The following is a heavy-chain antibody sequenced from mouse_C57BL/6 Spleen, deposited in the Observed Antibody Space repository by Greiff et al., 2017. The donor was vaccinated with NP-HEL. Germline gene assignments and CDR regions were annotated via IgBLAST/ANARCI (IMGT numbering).Heavy chain of an antibody. Sequence: QVQLQQPGAELARPGASVKLSCKASGYTFTSYGISWVKQRTGQGLEWIGEIYPRSGNTYYNEKFKGKATLTADKSSSTAYMELRSLTSEDSAVYFCARGDFITTVGGFDYWGQGTTLTVSS. CDR1: GYTFTSYG. CDR3: ARGDFITTVGGFDY. J-gene: IGHJ2*01. D-gene: IGHD1-1*01. CDR2: IYPRSGNT. V-gene: IGHV1-81*01.